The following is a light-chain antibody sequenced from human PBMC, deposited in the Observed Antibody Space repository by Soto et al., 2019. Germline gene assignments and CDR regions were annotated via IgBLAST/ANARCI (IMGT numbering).Light chain of an antibody. V-gene: IGKV3-15*01. CDR3: QQYRSWPRT. CDR2: GAS. J-gene: IGKJ1*01. Sequence: DIVLTQSPATLSVSPGERVTLFCRTSQSMSSNLAWYQQKPGQAPRLLIYGASTRAPGIPARFSGSGSGTEFTLTVSSLQSEDIAVYYCQQYRSWPRTFGQGTKVDIK. CDR1: QSMSSN.